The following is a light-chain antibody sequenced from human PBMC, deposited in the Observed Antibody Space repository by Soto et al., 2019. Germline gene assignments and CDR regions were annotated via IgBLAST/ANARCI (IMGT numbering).Light chain of an antibody. CDR1: SGHSSYI. J-gene: IGLJ3*02. V-gene: IGLV4-60*03. CDR3: ETLDSNTQV. Sequence: QPVLTQSSSASASLGSSVKLTCTLSSGHSSYIIAWHQQQPGKAPRYLMKLEGSGSYNKGSGVPDRFSGSSSGADRYLTISNLQSEDEADYYCETLDSNTQVFGGGTKVTVL. CDR2: LEGSGSY.